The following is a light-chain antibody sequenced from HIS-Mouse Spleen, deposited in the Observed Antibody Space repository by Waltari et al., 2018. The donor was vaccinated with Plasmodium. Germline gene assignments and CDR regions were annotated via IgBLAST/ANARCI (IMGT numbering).Light chain of an antibody. CDR2: DAS. CDR3: QQYDNLPLT. CDR1: QDISNY. Sequence: IQMIQSPSSLSASVGERVTITCQASQDISNYLNWYQQKPGKAPKLLIYDASNLETGVPSRFSGSGSGTDFTFTISSLQPEDIATYYCQQYDNLPLTFGGGTKVEIK. V-gene: IGKV1-33*01. J-gene: IGKJ4*01.